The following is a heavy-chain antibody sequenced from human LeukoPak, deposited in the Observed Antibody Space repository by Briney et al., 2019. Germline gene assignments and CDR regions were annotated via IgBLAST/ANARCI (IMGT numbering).Heavy chain of an antibody. J-gene: IGHJ4*02. CDR1: GYTFIGYY. CDR3: GRAILGGGSGDFDY. Sequence: ASVKVSCKASGYTFIGYYIHWVRQAPGQGLEWMGWINPNSDGTNYAQKFQGRVTMTRDTSISTAYMGLNRLRSADTAVYYCGRAILGGGSGDFDYWGQGTLVTVSS. D-gene: IGHD3-10*01. V-gene: IGHV1-2*02. CDR2: INPNSDGT.